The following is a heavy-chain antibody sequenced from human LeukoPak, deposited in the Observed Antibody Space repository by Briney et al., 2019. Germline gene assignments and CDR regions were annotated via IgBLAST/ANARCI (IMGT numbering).Heavy chain of an antibody. CDR2: IIPILGMA. CDR3: ARAMKVDRTAFDY. Sequence: SVKVSCKASGGTFSSYAISWVRQAPGQGLEWMGRIIPILGMANYAQKFQGRVTITADKSTSTAYMELSSLRSEDTAVYYCARAMKVDRTAFDYWGQGTLVTVSS. V-gene: IGHV1-69*04. CDR1: GGTFSSYA. J-gene: IGHJ4*02. D-gene: IGHD3-22*01.